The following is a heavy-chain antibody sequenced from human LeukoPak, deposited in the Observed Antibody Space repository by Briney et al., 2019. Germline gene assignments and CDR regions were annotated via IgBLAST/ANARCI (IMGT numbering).Heavy chain of an antibody. V-gene: IGHV1-8*01. CDR1: GYTFTSYD. J-gene: IGHJ4*02. CDR3: ARDASYIAGSFDY. D-gene: IGHD2-15*01. CDR2: MNPNSGNT. Sequence: ASVKVSCKASGYTFTSYDINWVRQATGQGLEWMGWMNPNSGNTGYAQKFQGRVTMTRNTSISTAYMELSSLRSEDTAVYYCARDASYIAGSFDYWGQGTLVTVSS.